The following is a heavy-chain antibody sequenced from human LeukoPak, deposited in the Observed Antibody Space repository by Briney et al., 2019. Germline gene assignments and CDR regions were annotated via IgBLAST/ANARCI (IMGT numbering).Heavy chain of an antibody. D-gene: IGHD3-16*01. Sequence: GRSLRLSCTASGLIFSDYYMSWIRQAPGKGLEWVAYISDTGKTIYYADSVKGRFTISRDNAKKSLYLQMSNLRAEDTAVYFCARGGGLDVWGQGATVTVSS. CDR2: ISDTGKTI. CDR1: GLIFSDYY. V-gene: IGHV3-11*01. J-gene: IGHJ6*02. CDR3: ARGGGLDV.